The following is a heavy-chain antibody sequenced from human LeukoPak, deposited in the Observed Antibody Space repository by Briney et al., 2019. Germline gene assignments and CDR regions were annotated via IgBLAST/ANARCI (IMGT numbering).Heavy chain of an antibody. CDR1: VGSVSSYY. Sequence: SETLSLTCTVSVGSVSSYYGSWIRQPPGKGLEWIGYIYYSGSTNYNPSLKSRVTISVDTSKNQFSLKLSSVTAADTAVYYCARGRWGFGYWGQGTLVTVSS. V-gene: IGHV4-59*02. CDR3: ARGRWGFGY. J-gene: IGHJ4*02. CDR2: IYYSGST. D-gene: IGHD7-27*01.